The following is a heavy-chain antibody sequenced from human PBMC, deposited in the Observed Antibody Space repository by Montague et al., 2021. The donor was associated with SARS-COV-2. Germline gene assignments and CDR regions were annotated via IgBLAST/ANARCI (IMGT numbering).Heavy chain of an antibody. CDR1: GDSISNYS. V-gene: IGHV4-59*08. D-gene: IGHD4-11*01. J-gene: IGHJ6*02. Sequence: SETLSLTCSVSGDSISNYSWSWIRQSPGKGLEWIGYIYYSGSTNYNPSLTSRVTISVDTSKNQVSLKLTSVTAADTAVYYCARQLRVTTVTSHMYHYAMDVGAKGPRSPSP. CDR2: IYYSGST. CDR3: ARQLRVTTVTSHMYHYAMDV.